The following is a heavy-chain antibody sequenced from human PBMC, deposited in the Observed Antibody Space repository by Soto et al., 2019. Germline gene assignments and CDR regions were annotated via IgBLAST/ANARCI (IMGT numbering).Heavy chain of an antibody. J-gene: IGHJ5*02. D-gene: IGHD3-22*01. V-gene: IGHV4-34*01. CDR2: INHSGST. CDR3: ARGLYYYDSSGYYH. Sequence: PSETLSLTCAVYGGSFSGYYWSWIRQPPGKGLEWIGEINHSGSTNYNPSLKSRVTISVDTSKNQFSLKLSSVTAADTAVYYCARGLYYYDSSGYYHWGQGTLVTVS. CDR1: GGSFSGYY.